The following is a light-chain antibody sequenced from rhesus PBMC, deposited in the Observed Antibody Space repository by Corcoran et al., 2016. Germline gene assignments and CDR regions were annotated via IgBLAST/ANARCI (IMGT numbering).Light chain of an antibody. V-gene: IGKV3-40*03. J-gene: IGKJ1*01. Sequence: EIVMTQSPATLSLSPGETATLSCRASQSVGSYLAWYQQKPGQAPKLRVHSAYFRATGIPDRFSGSGSRTDFSLTSSSLEPEDVGIYHCPQYNGLRPTFGQGTKVEIK. CDR3: PQYNGLRPT. CDR1: QSVGSY. CDR2: SAY.